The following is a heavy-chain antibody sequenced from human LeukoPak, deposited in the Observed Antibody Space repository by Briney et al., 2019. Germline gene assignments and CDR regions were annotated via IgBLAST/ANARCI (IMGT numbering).Heavy chain of an antibody. Sequence: SETLSLTCTVSGGSISSSSYYWGWIRQTPGKGLEWIGSIYYSGSTYYNPSLKSRVTISVDTSKNQFSLKLSSVTAADTAVYYCASPPIGRWELPYFDYWGQGTLVTVSS. CDR3: ASPPIGRWELPYFDY. J-gene: IGHJ4*02. V-gene: IGHV4-39*01. CDR1: GGSISSSSYY. CDR2: IYYSGST. D-gene: IGHD1-26*01.